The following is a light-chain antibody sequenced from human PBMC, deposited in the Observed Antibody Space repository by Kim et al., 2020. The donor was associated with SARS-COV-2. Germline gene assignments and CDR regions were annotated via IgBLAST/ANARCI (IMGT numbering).Light chain of an antibody. V-gene: IGLV4-69*01. J-gene: IGLJ3*02. CDR1: SGHSSYA. CDR3: QTWGADTNWV. Sequence: QLVLTQSPSASASLGASVKLTCTLSSGHSSYAIAWHQQQPEKGPRYLMKVNSDGSHIKGDGIPDRFSGSSSGAERYLTISSLQSEDEADYYCQTWGADTNWVFGGGTKVTVL. CDR2: VNSDGSH.